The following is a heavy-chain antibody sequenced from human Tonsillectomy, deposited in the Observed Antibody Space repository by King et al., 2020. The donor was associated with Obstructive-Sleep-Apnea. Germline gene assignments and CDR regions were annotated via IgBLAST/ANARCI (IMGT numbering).Heavy chain of an antibody. V-gene: IGHV1-58*02. D-gene: IGHD3-10*01. Sequence: QLVQSGPEVKKPGTSVKVSCKASGFTFTSSAMQWVRQARGQRLEWIGWIVVGSGNTNYAQKFQERVTITRDMSTSTAYMELSSLRSEDTAVYYCGSSLWFGEPFRYGMDVWGQGTTVTVSS. CDR1: GFTFTSSA. CDR3: GSSLWFGEPFRYGMDV. J-gene: IGHJ6*02. CDR2: IVVGSGNT.